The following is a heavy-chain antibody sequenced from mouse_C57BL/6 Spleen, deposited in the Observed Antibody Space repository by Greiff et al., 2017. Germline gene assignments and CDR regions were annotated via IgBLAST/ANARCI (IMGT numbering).Heavy chain of an antibody. Sequence: EVQLQQSGPELVKPGASVKISCKASGYSFTGYYMNWVKQSPEKSLEWIGEINPSTGGTTYNQKFKAKATLTVDKSSSTAYMQLKSLTSEDSAVYYCARPYYGSSEALYWYFDVWGTGTTVTVSS. V-gene: IGHV1-42*01. CDR1: GYSFTGYY. CDR3: ARPYYGSSEALYWYFDV. J-gene: IGHJ1*03. D-gene: IGHD1-1*01. CDR2: INPSTGGT.